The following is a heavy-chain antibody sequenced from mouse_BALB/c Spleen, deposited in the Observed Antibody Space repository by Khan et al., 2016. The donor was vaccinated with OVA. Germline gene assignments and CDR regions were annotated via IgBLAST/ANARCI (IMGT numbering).Heavy chain of an antibody. Sequence: QVQLKESGPGLVQPSQSLSITCTVSGCSLTNYSVHWVRQSPGKGLEWLGVIWSAGSTDYNAAFISRLTIRKDNSRSQVFFKMNSLQPNDTAIYXCARRGYDYGRGALFAYWGQGTLVTVSA. J-gene: IGHJ3*01. CDR3: ARRGYDYGRGALFAY. CDR2: IWSAGST. D-gene: IGHD2-4*01. CDR1: GCSLTNYS. V-gene: IGHV2-2*02.